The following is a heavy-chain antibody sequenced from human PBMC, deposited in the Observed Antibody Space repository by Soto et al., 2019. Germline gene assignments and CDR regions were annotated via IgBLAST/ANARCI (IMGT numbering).Heavy chain of an antibody. CDR3: ATSGQTAYGMDV. Sequence: SETLSLTCTVSGGSISSSSYYWGWIRQPPGKGLEWIGCIYYSGSTYYNPSLKSRVTMSVDTSKNQFSLKLSSVTAVDTAVYYCATSGQTAYGMDVWGQGTTVTVSS. J-gene: IGHJ6*02. V-gene: IGHV4-39*07. CDR1: GGSISSSSYY. CDR2: IYYSGST.